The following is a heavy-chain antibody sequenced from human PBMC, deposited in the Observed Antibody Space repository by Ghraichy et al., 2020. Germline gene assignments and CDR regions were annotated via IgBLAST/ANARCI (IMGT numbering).Heavy chain of an antibody. V-gene: IGHV4-59*01. Sequence: SETLSLTCTVSGGSISSYYWSWIRQPPGKGLEWIGYIYYSGSTNYNPSLKSRVTISVDTSKNQFSLKLSSVTAADTAVYYCARAYYDFWSGYANGTYFDYWGQGTLVTVSS. CDR1: GGSISSYY. D-gene: IGHD3-3*01. CDR3: ARAYYDFWSGYANGTYFDY. CDR2: IYYSGST. J-gene: IGHJ4*02.